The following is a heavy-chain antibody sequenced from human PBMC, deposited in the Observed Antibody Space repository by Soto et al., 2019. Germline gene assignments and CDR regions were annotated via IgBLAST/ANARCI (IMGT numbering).Heavy chain of an antibody. V-gene: IGHV1-18*01. CDR1: GYPFRSYY. Sequence: QLVQSGGEVKKPGASLKVSCKASGYPFRSYYISWVRQAPGQGLEWLGWISPYNNNTHYAQKLQGRVSMPTDPSTTTAYTELTSLTSDDTAVYYCDRVGARRFDPWGPGTQVTVSS. CDR3: DRVGARRFDP. CDR2: ISPYNNNT. J-gene: IGHJ5*02.